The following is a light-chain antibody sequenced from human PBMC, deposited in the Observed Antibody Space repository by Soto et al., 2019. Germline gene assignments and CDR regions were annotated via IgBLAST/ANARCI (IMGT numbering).Light chain of an antibody. Sequence: ILLTESPGTLSLSRGEIATLSCRASQSVRDNLAWYQQKPGQAPRLLIYGTSNRATGIPDRISGSRSGTEFTLTISSLQSEDFAVYYCQQYSNWPRTFGQGTKVDIK. CDR3: QQYSNWPRT. J-gene: IGKJ1*01. CDR1: QSVRDN. V-gene: IGKV3-15*01. CDR2: GTS.